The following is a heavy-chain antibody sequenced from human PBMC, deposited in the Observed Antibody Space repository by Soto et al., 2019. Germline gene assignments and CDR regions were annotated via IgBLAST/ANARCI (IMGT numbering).Heavy chain of an antibody. CDR1: GFTFSSYS. D-gene: IGHD6-13*01. CDR2: ISSSSSYI. Sequence: PGGSLRLSCAASGFTFSSYSMNWVRQAQGKGLEWVSSISSSSSYIYYADSVKGRFTISRDNAKNSLYLQMNSLRAEDTAVYYCARSIAAAGRYGMDVWGQGTTVTVSS. CDR3: ARSIAAAGRYGMDV. J-gene: IGHJ6*02. V-gene: IGHV3-21*01.